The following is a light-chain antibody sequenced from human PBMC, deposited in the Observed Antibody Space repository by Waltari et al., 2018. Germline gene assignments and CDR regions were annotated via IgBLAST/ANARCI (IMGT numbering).Light chain of an antibody. V-gene: IGLV2-14*01. CDR2: DVS. CDR3: NSYTGSSSWV. J-gene: IGLJ3*02. CDR1: SSDVGFYNY. Sequence: QSALPQPASVSGSPGQSITISCTGTSSDVGFYNYVSWYQQHPGKAPKLMIYDVSERPSGVSNRFSGSKSGNTASLTISGLQADDEADYYCNSYTGSSSWVFGGGTKLTV.